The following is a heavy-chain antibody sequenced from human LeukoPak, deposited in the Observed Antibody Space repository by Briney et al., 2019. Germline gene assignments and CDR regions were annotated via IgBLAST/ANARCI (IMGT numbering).Heavy chain of an antibody. CDR1: GFTFSTYA. J-gene: IGHJ4*02. D-gene: IGHD3-3*01. V-gene: IGHV3-30-3*01. CDR2: ISYDGSNK. CDR3: AREEWFYFDY. Sequence: GGSLRLSCAASGFTFSTYAIHWVRQAPGKGLEWVAVISYDGSNKYYVDSVKGRFTIARDNSKNTVYLQMNSLKAEDMAVYYCAREEWFYFDYWGQGTLVTVSS.